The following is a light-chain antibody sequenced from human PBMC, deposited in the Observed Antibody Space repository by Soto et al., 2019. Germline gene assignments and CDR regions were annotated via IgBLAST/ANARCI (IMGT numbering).Light chain of an antibody. CDR2: SAS. J-gene: IGKJ2*01. CDR1: ERIGSW. CDR3: QQTYSFTPT. Sequence: DVQMTQTPSSVSASVGDRVTITCRASERIGSWLPWYQQKPGEAPKLLIYSASNLQREVPSRFKGSGSETDFALTIRRLQPEDSATYYCQQTYSFTPTFGQGTKVEIK. V-gene: IGKV1-12*01.